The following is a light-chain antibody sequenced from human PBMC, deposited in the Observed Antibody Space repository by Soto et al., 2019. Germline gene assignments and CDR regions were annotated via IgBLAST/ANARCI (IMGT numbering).Light chain of an antibody. Sequence: QSVLTQPASVSGSPGQSITISCTGTSSDVGGYNYVSWYQQYPGKPPKLMIYEVSNRPSGVSNRFSGSKSGNTASLTISGLQAEDEADYYCSAHTSSSNLEGVVFGGGTKLTVL. V-gene: IGLV2-14*01. J-gene: IGLJ2*01. CDR3: SAHTSSSNLEGVV. CDR2: EVS. CDR1: SSDVGGYNY.